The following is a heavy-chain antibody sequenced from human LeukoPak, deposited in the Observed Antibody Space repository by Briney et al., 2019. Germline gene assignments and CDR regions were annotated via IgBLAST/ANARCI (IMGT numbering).Heavy chain of an antibody. CDR1: GGSISSGSYY. V-gene: IGHV4-31*03. D-gene: IGHD3-10*01. CDR3: ARGIWYYGSGSYLDY. CDR2: IYYSGST. J-gene: IGHJ4*02. Sequence: SQTLSLTCTVSGGSISSGSYYWSWIRQHPGEGLEWIEHIYYSGSTYYNPSLKNRVIISVDTSKKQFSLNLSSVTAADTAVYYCARGIWYYGSGSYLDYWGQGTLVTVSS.